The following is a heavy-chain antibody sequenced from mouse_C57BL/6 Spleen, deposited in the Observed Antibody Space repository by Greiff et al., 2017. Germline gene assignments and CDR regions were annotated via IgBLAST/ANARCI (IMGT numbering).Heavy chain of an antibody. CDR1: GYAFSSYW. CDR3: ARYDYGRYAMDY. V-gene: IGHV1-80*01. CDR2: IYPGDGDT. D-gene: IGHD2-4*01. Sequence: QVKLQQSGAELVKPGASVKISCKASGYAFSSYWMNWVKQRPGKGLEWIGQIYPGDGDTNYNGKFKGKATLTADKSSSTAYMQLSSLTSEDSAVYFCARYDYGRYAMDYWGQGTSVTVSS. J-gene: IGHJ4*01.